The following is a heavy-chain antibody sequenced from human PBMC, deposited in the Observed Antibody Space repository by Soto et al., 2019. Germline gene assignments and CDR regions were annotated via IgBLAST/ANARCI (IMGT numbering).Heavy chain of an antibody. J-gene: IGHJ6*02. CDR3: ARALELEPIGYYYYGMDV. CDR2: INAGNGNT. V-gene: IGHV1-3*01. CDR1: GYTFTSYA. D-gene: IGHD1-7*01. Sequence: QVQLVQSGAEVKKPGASVKVSCKASGYTFTSYAMHWVRQAPGQRLEWMGWINAGNGNTKYSQKFQGRVTITRDTSASTAYMELSSLRSEDTAVYYCARALELEPIGYYYYGMDVWGQGTTVTVSS.